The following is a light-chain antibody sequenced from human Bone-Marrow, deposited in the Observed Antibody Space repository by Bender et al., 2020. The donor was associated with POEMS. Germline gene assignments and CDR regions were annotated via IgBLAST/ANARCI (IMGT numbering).Light chain of an antibody. CDR2: SSH. V-gene: IGLV1-44*01. CDR3: TSYTSSRNLI. Sequence: QSVLTQPPSASGTPGQRVTISCSGGSSNIGAHAVNWYQHLPGTAPKLLIYSSHRRPSEVPDRFSGSKSGNPASLTISGLQAKDEADYYCTSYTSSRNLIFGGGTELTVL. CDR1: SSNIGAHA. J-gene: IGLJ2*01.